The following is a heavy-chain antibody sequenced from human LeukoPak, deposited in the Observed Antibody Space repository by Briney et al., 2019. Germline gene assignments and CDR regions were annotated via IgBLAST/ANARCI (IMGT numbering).Heavy chain of an antibody. J-gene: IGHJ4*02. CDR3: ARDLGYYDSSGYYYRLIDY. CDR1: GYTFTNYV. CDR2: INPNSGGT. D-gene: IGHD3-22*01. V-gene: IGHV1-2*02. Sequence: ASVKVSCKASGYTFTNYVMHWVRQAPGQGLEWMGWINPNSGGTNYAQKFQGRVTMTRDTSISTAYMELSRLRSDDTAVYYCARDLGYYDSSGYYYRLIDYWGQGTLVTVSS.